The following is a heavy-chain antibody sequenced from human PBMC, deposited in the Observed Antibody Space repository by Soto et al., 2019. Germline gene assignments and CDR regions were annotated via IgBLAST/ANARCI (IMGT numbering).Heavy chain of an antibody. D-gene: IGHD4-17*01. CDR1: GFNFNTYS. Sequence: PGGSLRLSCEASGFNFNTYSMHWVRQPPGKGLEWLAAIWYDRTQKHYADSVKGRFTISRDNSKNTLYLQVNSLRAEDTAVYYCARPGGTTVTGLWHFDSWGQGTLVTVSS. V-gene: IGHV3-33*01. J-gene: IGHJ4*02. CDR2: IWYDRTQK. CDR3: ARPGGTTVTGLWHFDS.